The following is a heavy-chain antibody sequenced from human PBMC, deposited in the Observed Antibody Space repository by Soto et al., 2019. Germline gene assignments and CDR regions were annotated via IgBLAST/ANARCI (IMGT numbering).Heavy chain of an antibody. D-gene: IGHD2-2*01. CDR1: GGSISSSSYY. CDR2: IYYSGST. Sequence: SETLSLTCTVSGGSISSSSYYWGWIRQPPGKGLEWIGSIYYSGSTYYNPSLKSRVTISVDTSKNQFSLKLSSVTAADTAVYYCARGVIVVVPATNNWFDPWGQGTLVTVSS. V-gene: IGHV4-39*01. J-gene: IGHJ5*02. CDR3: ARGVIVVVPATNNWFDP.